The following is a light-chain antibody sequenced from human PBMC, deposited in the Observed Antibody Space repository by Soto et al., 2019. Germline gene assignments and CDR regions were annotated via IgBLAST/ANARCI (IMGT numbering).Light chain of an antibody. CDR3: SSYTSSHVV. CDR2: DVS. CDR1: SSDVGGYNY. Sequence: QSVLTQPASVSGSPGQSITISCTGTSSDVGGYNYVSWYQQHPGKAPKLMIYDVSNRPSGVSNRFSGSKSGNTASLTISGLQAEDEADYYCSSYTSSHVVFGGGNKVTVL. V-gene: IGLV2-14*01. J-gene: IGLJ2*01.